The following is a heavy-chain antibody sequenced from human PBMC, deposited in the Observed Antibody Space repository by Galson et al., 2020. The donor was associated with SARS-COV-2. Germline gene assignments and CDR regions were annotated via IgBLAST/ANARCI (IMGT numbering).Heavy chain of an antibody. CDR1: GFTFSSYG. D-gene: IGHD3-10*01. Sequence: GESLKISCAASGFTFSSYGMHWVRQAPGKGLEWVAVIYSGGSTYYADPVKGRFTISRDNSKNTLYLQMNSLRAEDTAVYYCARAEYYYGSGTIDYWGQGTLVTVSS. J-gene: IGHJ4*02. CDR2: IYSGGST. V-gene: IGHV3-NL1*01. CDR3: ARAEYYYGSGTIDY.